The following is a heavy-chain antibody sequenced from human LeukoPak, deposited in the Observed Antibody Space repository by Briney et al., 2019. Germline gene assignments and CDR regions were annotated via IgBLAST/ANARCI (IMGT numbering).Heavy chain of an antibody. CDR3: ARVSPPYSSGWHGYYYYGMDV. V-gene: IGHV4-34*01. CDR2: INHSGST. CDR1: GGSFSGYY. J-gene: IGHJ6*02. Sequence: SETLSLTCAVYGGSFSGYYWSWIRQPPGKGLEWIGEINHSGSTNYNPSLKSRVTISVDTSKNQFSLKLSSVTAADTAVYYCARVSPPYSSGWHGYYYYGMDVWGQGTTVTVSS. D-gene: IGHD6-19*01.